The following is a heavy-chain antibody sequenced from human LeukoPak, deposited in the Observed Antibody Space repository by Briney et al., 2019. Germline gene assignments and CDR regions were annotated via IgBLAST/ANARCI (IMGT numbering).Heavy chain of an antibody. Sequence: GGSLRLSCAASGFTVSSNYMSWVRQAPGKELEWVSVIYSGGSTYYADSVKGRFTISRDNSKNTLYLQMNSLRAEDTAVYYCARDRHSSGWFTDNGMDVWGQGTTVTVSS. V-gene: IGHV3-53*01. J-gene: IGHJ6*02. CDR2: IYSGGST. CDR3: ARDRHSSGWFTDNGMDV. D-gene: IGHD6-19*01. CDR1: GFTVSSNY.